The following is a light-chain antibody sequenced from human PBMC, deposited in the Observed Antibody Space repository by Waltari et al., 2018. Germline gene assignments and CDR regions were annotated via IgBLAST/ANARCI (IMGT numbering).Light chain of an antibody. CDR2: AAS. J-gene: IGKJ1*01. Sequence: DIQMTQSPSSLSASVGDTVTISCRSRKALAIFLAWFQKKTGKAPKLLISAASTLELGVPSRFRGSGSGSEFTLTISGLQAEDVGTYYCQKYNSAPWTFGPGTKVEIK. V-gene: IGKV1-27*01. CDR3: QKYNSAPWT. CDR1: KALAIF.